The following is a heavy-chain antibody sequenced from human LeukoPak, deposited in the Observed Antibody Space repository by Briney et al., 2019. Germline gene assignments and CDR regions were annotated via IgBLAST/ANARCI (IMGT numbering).Heavy chain of an antibody. CDR1: GFTVSSNS. J-gene: IGHJ6*04. CDR2: INWNGGST. D-gene: IGHD3-10*02. V-gene: IGHV3-20*04. Sequence: PGGSLRLSCTVSGFTVSSNSMSWVLQAPGKGLEWVSGINWNGGSTGYADSVKGRFTISRDNAKNSLYLQMNSLRAEDTAVYYCAELGITMIGGVWGKGTTVTISS. CDR3: AELGITMIGGV.